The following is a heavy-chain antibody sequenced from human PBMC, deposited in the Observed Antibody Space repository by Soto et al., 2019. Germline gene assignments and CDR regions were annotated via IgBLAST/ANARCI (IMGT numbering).Heavy chain of an antibody. D-gene: IGHD6-19*01. Sequence: SQTLSLTCAISGDSVSSNSAAWNWIRQSPSRGLEWLGRTYYRSKWYNDYAVSVKSRVTINPDTSKNQFSLQLNSVTPEDTAVYYCARDRAVAGHKGTYYGMDVWGQGTTVTV. CDR2: TYYRSKWYN. V-gene: IGHV6-1*01. CDR3: ARDRAVAGHKGTYYGMDV. J-gene: IGHJ6*02. CDR1: GDSVSSNSAA.